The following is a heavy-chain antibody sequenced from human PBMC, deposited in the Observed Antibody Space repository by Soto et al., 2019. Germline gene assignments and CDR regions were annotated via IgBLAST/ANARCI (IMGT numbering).Heavy chain of an antibody. J-gene: IGHJ6*02. CDR3: ASRGYSYGYYYYYGMDV. CDR2: IYHSGST. Sequence: SETLPRTCTVSIGSISSTNWWSSVRQPPGKGLEWIGEIYHSGSTNYNPSLKSRVTISVDKSKNQFSLKLSSVTAADTAVYYCASRGYSYGYYYYYGMDVWGQGTTVT. D-gene: IGHD5-18*01. V-gene: IGHV4-4*02. CDR1: IGSISSTNW.